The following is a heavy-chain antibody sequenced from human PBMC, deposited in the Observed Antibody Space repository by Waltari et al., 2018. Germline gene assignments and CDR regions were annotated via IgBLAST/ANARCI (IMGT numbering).Heavy chain of an antibody. V-gene: IGHV4-4*07. CDR1: GGSISSYY. CDR2: IYTSGST. D-gene: IGHD6-13*01. J-gene: IGHJ4*02. CDR3: AGDSLYSSSALFDY. Sequence: QVQLQESGPGLVKPSETLSLTCTVSGGSISSYYWIWIRQPAGKGLEWIGRIYTSGSTNYNPSLKSRVTMSVDTSKNQFSLKLSSVTAADTAVYYCAGDSLYSSSALFDYWGQGTLVTVSS.